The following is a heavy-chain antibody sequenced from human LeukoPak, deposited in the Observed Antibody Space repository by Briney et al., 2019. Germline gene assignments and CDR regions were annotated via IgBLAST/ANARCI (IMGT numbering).Heavy chain of an antibody. CDR2: IYYSGST. Sequence: SETLSLTCTVSGGSISSYYWSWIRQPPGKGLEWIGYIYYSGSTNCNPSLKSRVTISVDTSKNQFSLKLSSVTAADTAVYYCARDPSGYFNYWGQGTLVTVSS. V-gene: IGHV4-59*01. CDR3: ARDPSGYFNY. J-gene: IGHJ4*02. CDR1: GGSISSYY. D-gene: IGHD3-22*01.